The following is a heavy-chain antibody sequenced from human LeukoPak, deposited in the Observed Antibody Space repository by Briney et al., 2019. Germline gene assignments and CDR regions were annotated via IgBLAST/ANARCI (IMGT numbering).Heavy chain of an antibody. J-gene: IGHJ4*02. CDR2: IWYDGSNK. CDR3: ARDSRSYYYDSSGYPSPGGY. Sequence: GGSLRLSCAASGFTFSSYGIHWVRQAPGKGLEWVAVIWYDGSNKYYADSVKGRFTISRDNSKNTLYLQMNSLRAEDTAVYYCARDSRSYYYDSSGYPSPGGYWGQGTLVTVSS. V-gene: IGHV3-33*01. CDR1: GFTFSSYG. D-gene: IGHD3-22*01.